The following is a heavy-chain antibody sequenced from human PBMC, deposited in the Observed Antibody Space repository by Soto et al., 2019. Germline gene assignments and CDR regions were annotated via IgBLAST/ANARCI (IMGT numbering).Heavy chain of an antibody. V-gene: IGHV3-33*01. D-gene: IGHD2-21*01. CDR1: GFIFSAYG. CDR3: ARCKQKVIHCAMDV. J-gene: IGHJ6*02. CDR2: INYDGSSK. Sequence: QVNLVESGGGAVQAGRSLRVSCATSGFIFSAYGMHWVRQAPGKGLEWVAFINYDGSSKFYGDSVKGRFTVSRDNSKNTLFLKLNSLRGEDTATYYCARCKQKVIHCAMDVWGQGATVTVTS.